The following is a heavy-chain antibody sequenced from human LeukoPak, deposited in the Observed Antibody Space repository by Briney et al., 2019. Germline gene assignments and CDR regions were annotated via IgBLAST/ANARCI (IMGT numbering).Heavy chain of an antibody. Sequence: PGGSLRLSCAASGFTFNSYWMHWVRHPPGKGLVWVSRVNSDGSSTSYADSVKGRFTISRDNSKNTLFLQMDGLRGEDTAVYYCARGGYYGPGSSAFDIWGQGTMVTVSS. V-gene: IGHV3-74*01. D-gene: IGHD3-10*01. J-gene: IGHJ3*02. CDR3: ARGGYYGPGSSAFDI. CDR1: GFTFNSYW. CDR2: VNSDGSST.